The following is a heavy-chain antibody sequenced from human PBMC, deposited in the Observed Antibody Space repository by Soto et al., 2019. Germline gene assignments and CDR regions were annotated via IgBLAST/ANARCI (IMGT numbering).Heavy chain of an antibody. Sequence: QVQLVQSGAEVKKPGSSVKVSCRASGDTFSSYAVNWVRQAPGRGLEWMGRIIPVLGTTDYAQKFRGRVTMTADKSRTTVYMELSSLRSDDTAVYYCARRRYCGYDCYNKLYYGMDVWGLGTTVTVAS. CDR3: ARRRYCGYDCYNKLYYGMDV. D-gene: IGHD2-21*02. J-gene: IGHJ6*02. V-gene: IGHV1-69*08. CDR2: IIPVLGTT. CDR1: GDTFSSYA.